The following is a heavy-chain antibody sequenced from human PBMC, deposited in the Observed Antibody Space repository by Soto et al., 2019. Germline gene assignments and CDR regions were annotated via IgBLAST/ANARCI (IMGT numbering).Heavy chain of an antibody. D-gene: IGHD2-2*01. CDR3: VRYCSTTLCNGVATRTFDY. V-gene: IGHV3-48*03. CDR1: RFTFSTYE. Sequence: LRLSCAASRFTFSTYEMHWVRQAPGKGLEWVSYISSSGSTVYYADSVRGRFTISRDNTRNSLYLQMNSLRDEDTALYYCVRYCSTTLCNGVATRTFDYWGQGTLVTVSS. CDR2: ISSSGSTV. J-gene: IGHJ4*02.